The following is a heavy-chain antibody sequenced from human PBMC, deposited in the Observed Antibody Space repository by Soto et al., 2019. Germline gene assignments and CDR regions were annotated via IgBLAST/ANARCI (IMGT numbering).Heavy chain of an antibody. CDR1: GGSMSGYY. V-gene: IGHV4-59*01. Sequence: QVQLQESGPGLVKPSETLSLTCRVSGGSMSGYYWSWIRQAPGKGLEWIGYVYYTGSTTYNPSLQSRVTISVDTSNKQVSLSLRLATAADTAVYFCARSIAVPSSHIDHWGQGIRVTVSS. D-gene: IGHD6-6*01. CDR2: VYYTGST. J-gene: IGHJ4*02. CDR3: ARSIAVPSSHIDH.